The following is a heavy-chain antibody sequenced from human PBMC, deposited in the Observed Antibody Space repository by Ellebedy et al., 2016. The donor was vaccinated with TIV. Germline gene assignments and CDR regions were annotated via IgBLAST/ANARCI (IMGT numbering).Heavy chain of an antibody. CDR2: INHSGST. CDR3: ARREGDGYNSPSNWFDP. J-gene: IGHJ5*02. V-gene: IGHV4-34*01. Sequence: SETLSLTCAVYGGSFSGYYWSWIRQPPGKGLEWIGEINHSGSTNYNPSLKSRVTISVDTSKNQFSLKLSSVTAADTAVYYCARREGDGYNSPSNWFDPWGQGTLVTVSS. CDR1: GGSFSGYY. D-gene: IGHD5-24*01.